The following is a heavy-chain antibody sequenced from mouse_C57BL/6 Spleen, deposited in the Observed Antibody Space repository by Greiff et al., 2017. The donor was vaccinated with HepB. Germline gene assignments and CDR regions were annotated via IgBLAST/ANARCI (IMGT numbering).Heavy chain of an antibody. D-gene: IGHD1-2*01. J-gene: IGHJ4*01. Sequence: QVQLQQSGAELVKPGASVKMSCKASGYTFTSYWITWVKQRPGQGLEWIGDIYPGSGSTNYNEKFKSKATLTVDTSSSTAYMQLSSLTSEDSAVYYCARRLPYYAMDYWGQGTSVTVSS. CDR3: ARRLPYYAMDY. V-gene: IGHV1-55*01. CDR1: GYTFTSYW. CDR2: IYPGSGST.